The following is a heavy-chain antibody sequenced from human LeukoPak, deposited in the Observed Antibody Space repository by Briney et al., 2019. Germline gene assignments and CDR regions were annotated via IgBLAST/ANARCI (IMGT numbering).Heavy chain of an antibody. D-gene: IGHD6-13*01. J-gene: IGHJ4*02. CDR2: ISGSGGTA. V-gene: IGHV3-23*01. Sequence: GGSLRLSCAPSGFTFDNFAMSWVRQAPGKGLEWVSEISGSGGTAYYADSLKGRFTISRDKSNNTLYLQMNRLRVEDTALYYCAKGKVAAAARFDYWGQGILVTVTS. CDR3: AKGKVAAAARFDY. CDR1: GFTFDNFA.